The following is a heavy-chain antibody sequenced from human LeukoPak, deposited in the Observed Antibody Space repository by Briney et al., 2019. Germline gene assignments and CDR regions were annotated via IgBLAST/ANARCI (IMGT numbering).Heavy chain of an antibody. CDR3: ARGGHYGGNSYIDY. CDR2: INGDGIGT. D-gene: IGHD4-23*01. V-gene: IGHV3-74*01. Sequence: GGSLRLSCAASGFTFSPYWMHWVRQAPGKGLVWVSRINGDGIGTSYADSVKGRFTISRDNAKNTLYLQMNSLRAEDTAVYYCARGGHYGGNSYIDYWGQGTLVTVSS. J-gene: IGHJ4*02. CDR1: GFTFSPYW.